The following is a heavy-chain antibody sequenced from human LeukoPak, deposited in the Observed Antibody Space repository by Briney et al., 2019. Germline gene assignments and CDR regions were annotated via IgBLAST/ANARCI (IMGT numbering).Heavy chain of an antibody. Sequence: GASVTVSCKASGYTFTSCYMHWVRQAPGQGLEWMGIINPSGGSTSYAQKFQGRVTMTRDTSTSTVYMELSSLRSEDTAVYYCARDGRLRYFDWLIQGNWFDPWGQGTLVTVSS. CDR2: INPSGGST. CDR3: ARDGRLRYFDWLIQGNWFDP. V-gene: IGHV1-46*01. D-gene: IGHD3-9*01. J-gene: IGHJ5*02. CDR1: GYTFTSCY.